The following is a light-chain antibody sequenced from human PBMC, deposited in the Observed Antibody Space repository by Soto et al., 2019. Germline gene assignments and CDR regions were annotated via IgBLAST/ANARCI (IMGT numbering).Light chain of an antibody. J-gene: IGKJ1*01. V-gene: IGKV4-1*01. CDR3: QQYKKWPPT. CDR2: WAS. CDR1: LSVLSPSNNKNY. Sequence: DSLVPLSLATLYVSLGERATINCTYSLSVLSPSNNKNYLAWYQQKSGQTPRLLLYWASTRESGVPDRFSGSGSGADFTLTISSLQSEDFAVYYCQQYKKWPPTFGQGTKVDVK.